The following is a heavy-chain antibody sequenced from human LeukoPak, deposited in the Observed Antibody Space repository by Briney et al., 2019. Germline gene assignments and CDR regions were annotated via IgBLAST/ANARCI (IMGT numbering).Heavy chain of an antibody. CDR3: ARGVVWGSYPLKGPDY. J-gene: IGHJ4*02. V-gene: IGHV4-4*07. D-gene: IGHD3-16*01. Sequence: PGGSLRLSCAASGFSFSTYSMSWIRQPAGKGLEWIGRVYTSGSTNYNPSLKSRVTMSVATSKNQFSLKLNSVTAADTAVYYCARGVVWGSYPLKGPDYWGQGTLVTVSS. CDR2: VYTSGST. CDR1: GFSFSTYS.